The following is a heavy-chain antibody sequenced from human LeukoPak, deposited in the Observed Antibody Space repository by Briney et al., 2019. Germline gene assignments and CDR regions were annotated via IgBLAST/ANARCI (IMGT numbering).Heavy chain of an antibody. J-gene: IGHJ3*02. Sequence: AGGSLRLSCAASGFTFSNFAMSWVRQAPGKGLEWVSGISASGGTTYYGDSVKGRFTISRDNSKNTLYLQMNSLRAEDTAAYYCARYSSGYSDAFDIWGQGTMVTVSS. V-gene: IGHV3-23*01. CDR2: ISASGGTT. CDR1: GFTFSNFA. D-gene: IGHD3-22*01. CDR3: ARYSSGYSDAFDI.